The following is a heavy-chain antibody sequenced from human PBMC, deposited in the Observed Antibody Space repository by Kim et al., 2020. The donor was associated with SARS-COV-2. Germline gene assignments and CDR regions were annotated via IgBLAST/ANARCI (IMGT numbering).Heavy chain of an antibody. Sequence: KFQGRVTITRDTSASTAYMELSSLRAEDTAVYYCARGDSSGYYYLWFDPWGQGTLVTVSS. V-gene: IGHV1-3*01. CDR3: ARGDSSGYYYLWFDP. D-gene: IGHD3-22*01. J-gene: IGHJ5*02.